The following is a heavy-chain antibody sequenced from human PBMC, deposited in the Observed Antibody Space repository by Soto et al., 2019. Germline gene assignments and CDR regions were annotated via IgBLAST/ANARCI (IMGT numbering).Heavy chain of an antibody. Sequence: PSETLSLTCTVSGGSISSYYWSWIRQPPGKGLEWIGYIYYSGSTNYNPSLTSRVTISVDTSKNQFSLKLSSVTAADTAVYYCVRWAYGVPASNWFDPWGQGTLVTVSS. J-gene: IGHJ5*02. CDR3: VRWAYGVPASNWFDP. D-gene: IGHD4-17*01. V-gene: IGHV4-59*01. CDR1: GGSISSYY. CDR2: IYYSGST.